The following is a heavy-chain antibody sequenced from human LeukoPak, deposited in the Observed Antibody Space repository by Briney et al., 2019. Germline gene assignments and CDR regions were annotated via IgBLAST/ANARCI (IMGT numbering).Heavy chain of an antibody. CDR3: ARDSGYYDFWSGYSHPAFDY. V-gene: IGHV3-30*04. J-gene: IGHJ4*02. Sequence: GGSLRLSCAASGFTFSSYAMHWVRQAPGKGLEWVAVISYDGSNKYYADSVKGRFTISRDNSKNTLYLQMNSLRAEDTAVYYCARDSGYYDFWSGYSHPAFDYWGQGTLVTVSS. D-gene: IGHD3-3*01. CDR2: ISYDGSNK. CDR1: GFTFSSYA.